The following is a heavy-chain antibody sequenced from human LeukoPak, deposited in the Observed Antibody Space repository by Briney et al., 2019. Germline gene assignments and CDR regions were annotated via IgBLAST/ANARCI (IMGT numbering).Heavy chain of an antibody. CDR3: ARIGEWLATTDAFDI. J-gene: IGHJ3*02. Sequence: ASVKVSCKASGYTFTGYYMHWVRQAPGQGLEWMGWINPNSGGTNYAQKFQGRVTMTRDTSISTAYMEPSRLRSDDTAVYYCARIGEWLATTDAFDIWGQGTMVTVSS. CDR2: INPNSGGT. V-gene: IGHV1-2*02. CDR1: GYTFTGYY. D-gene: IGHD3-3*01.